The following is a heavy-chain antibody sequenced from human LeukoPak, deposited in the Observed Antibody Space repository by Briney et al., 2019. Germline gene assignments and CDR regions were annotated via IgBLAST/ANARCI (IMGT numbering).Heavy chain of an antibody. D-gene: IGHD2-15*01. Sequence: GGSLRLSCVASGFTFSSYRMSWVRQAPGKGLEWVANIKEDGSEKNYVDSVKGRFTISRDNAKNSLYLQMNSLRAEDTAVYYCASLDVVVAAFDYWGQGTLVTVSS. J-gene: IGHJ4*02. V-gene: IGHV3-7*01. CDR3: ASLDVVVAAFDY. CDR2: IKEDGSEK. CDR1: GFTFSSYR.